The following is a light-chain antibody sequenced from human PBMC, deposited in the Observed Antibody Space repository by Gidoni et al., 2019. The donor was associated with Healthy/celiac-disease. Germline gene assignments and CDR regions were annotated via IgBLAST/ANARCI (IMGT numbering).Light chain of an antibody. V-gene: IGLV2-14*03. CDR2: DVS. Sequence: QSALTQPASVSGSPGQSITISCTGTSSDVGGYNYVSWYQQHPCKAPKLMIYDVSNRPSGVSNRFSGSKSGNTASLTISGLQAEDEADYYCSSYTSSSTLRVFGGGTKLTVL. CDR1: SSDVGGYNY. J-gene: IGLJ2*01. CDR3: SSYTSSSTLRV.